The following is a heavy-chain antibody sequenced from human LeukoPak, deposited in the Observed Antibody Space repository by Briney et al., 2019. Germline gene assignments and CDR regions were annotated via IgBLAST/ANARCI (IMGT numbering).Heavy chain of an antibody. V-gene: IGHV3-23*01. CDR2: ISGSGGST. CDR3: AKLAPERSVRYFDWLYYFDY. D-gene: IGHD3-9*01. CDR1: GFTFSSYA. Sequence: GGSLRLSCAASGFTFSSYAMSWVRQAPGQGLEWVSAISGSGGSTYYADSVKGRFTISRDNSKNTLYLQMNSLRAEDTAVYYCAKLAPERSVRYFDWLYYFDYWGQGTLVTVSS. J-gene: IGHJ4*02.